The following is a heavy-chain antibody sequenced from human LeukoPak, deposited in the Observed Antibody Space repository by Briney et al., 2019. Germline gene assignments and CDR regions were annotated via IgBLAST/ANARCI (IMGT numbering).Heavy chain of an antibody. V-gene: IGHV3-23*01. CDR2: ISPSADIK. Sequence: GGFLRLSCAASGFTFSNHGMNWVRQAPGKGLEWVSGISPSADIKYYADSVKGRFTISRDNSKNMLYLEVISLTADDTAVYYCAKDDAWLRFGEWSQGTLVTVSS. CDR3: AKDDAWLRFGE. J-gene: IGHJ4*02. D-gene: IGHD3-10*01. CDR1: GFTFSNHG.